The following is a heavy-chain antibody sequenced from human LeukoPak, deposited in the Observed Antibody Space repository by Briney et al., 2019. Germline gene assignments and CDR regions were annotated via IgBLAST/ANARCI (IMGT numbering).Heavy chain of an antibody. V-gene: IGHV4-4*07. CDR2: IYTSGST. CDR1: GGSISGYY. Sequence: SETLSLTCTVSGGSISGYYWSWIRQPAGKRLEWIGRIYTSGSTNYNPSLKSRVTISVDRSKNQFSLKLSSVTAADTAVYYCARAGYFYYMDVWGKGTTVTVSS. CDR3: ARAGYFYYMDV. J-gene: IGHJ6*03.